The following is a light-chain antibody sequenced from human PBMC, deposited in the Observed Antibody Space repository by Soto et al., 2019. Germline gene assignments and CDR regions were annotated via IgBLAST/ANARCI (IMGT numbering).Light chain of an antibody. J-gene: IGLJ2*01. V-gene: IGLV9-49*01. CDR3: GADHGSGSNFVV. Sequence: QLVLTQPPSASASLGALVTLTCTLSSGYSNYKVDWYQQRPGKGPRFVMRVGTGGIVGSKGDGIPDRFSVLGSGLNRYLTIKNIQEEDESDYHCGADHGSGSNFVVFGGGTKVTVL. CDR2: VGTGGIVG. CDR1: SGYSNYK.